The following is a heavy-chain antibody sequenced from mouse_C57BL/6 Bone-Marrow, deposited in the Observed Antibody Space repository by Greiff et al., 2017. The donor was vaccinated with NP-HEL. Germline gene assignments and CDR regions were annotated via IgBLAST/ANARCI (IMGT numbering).Heavy chain of an antibody. CDR2: IRNKANGYTT. Sequence: VMLVESGGGLVQPGGSLSLSCAASGFTFTDYYMSWVRQPPGKALEWLGFIRNKANGYTTEYSASVKGRFTISRDNSQSILYLQMNALRAEDSATYYCARYIYYYGSSSVYFDYWGQGTTLTVSS. CDR1: GFTFTDYY. CDR3: ARYIYYYGSSSVYFDY. J-gene: IGHJ2*01. D-gene: IGHD1-1*01. V-gene: IGHV7-3*01.